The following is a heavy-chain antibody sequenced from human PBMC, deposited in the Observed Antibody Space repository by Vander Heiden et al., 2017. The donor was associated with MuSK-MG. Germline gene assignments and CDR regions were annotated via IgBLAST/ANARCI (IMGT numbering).Heavy chain of an antibody. CDR3: ARLWTGYCTSSSCLNWFDP. CDR2: ISGSEGST. Sequence: EVQLLESGGGLVQPGGSLRLSCAASGFTLPSYAMSWVRQAPGKGLEWVSSISGSEGSTYYADSVKGRFTISRDNSKNTFYLQMNSLRAEDSAVYYCARLWTGYCTSSSCLNWFDPWGQGTLVTVSS. CDR1: GFTLPSYA. D-gene: IGHD2-2*01. V-gene: IGHV3-23*01. J-gene: IGHJ5*02.